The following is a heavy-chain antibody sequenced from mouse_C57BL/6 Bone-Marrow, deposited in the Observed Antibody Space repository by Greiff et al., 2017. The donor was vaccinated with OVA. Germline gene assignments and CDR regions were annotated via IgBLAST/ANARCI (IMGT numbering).Heavy chain of an antibody. CDR2: IWTGGGT. CDR1: GFSLTSYA. J-gene: IGHJ4*01. Sequence: VQRVESGPGLVAPSQSLSITCTVSGFSLTSYAISWVRQPPGKGLEWLGVIWTGGGTNYNSALKSRLSISKDNSKSQVFLKMNSLQTDDTARYYCARPYDYDGAYYAMDYWGQGTSVTVSS. D-gene: IGHD2-4*01. CDR3: ARPYDYDGAYYAMDY. V-gene: IGHV2-9-1*01.